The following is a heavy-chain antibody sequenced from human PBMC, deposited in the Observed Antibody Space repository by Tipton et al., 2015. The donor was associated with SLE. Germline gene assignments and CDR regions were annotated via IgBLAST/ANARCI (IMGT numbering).Heavy chain of an antibody. V-gene: IGHV4-34*01. Sequence: TLSLTCAVYGGSFSGYYWSWIRQPPGKGLEWIGEINHSGSTNYNPSPKSRVTISVDTSKNQFSLKLGSVTAADTAVYYCARGGDYYDSSGYRGWGQGTLVTVSS. CDR2: INHSGST. D-gene: IGHD3-22*01. CDR3: ARGGDYYDSSGYRG. J-gene: IGHJ4*02. CDR1: GGSFSGYY.